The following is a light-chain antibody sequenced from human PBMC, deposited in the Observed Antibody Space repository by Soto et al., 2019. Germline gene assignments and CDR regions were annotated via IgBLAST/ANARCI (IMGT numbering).Light chain of an antibody. V-gene: IGKV3-20*01. CDR1: QSVSSSY. J-gene: IGKJ2*01. CDR3: LHYGSSSYT. Sequence: EIVLTQSPGTLSLSPGERATLSCRASQSVSSSYLAWYQQKPGQAPRLLIYGASSRATGIPDRFSGSGSGTDFILTISRLEPEDFAVYYCLHYGSSSYTFGQGTKLEVK. CDR2: GAS.